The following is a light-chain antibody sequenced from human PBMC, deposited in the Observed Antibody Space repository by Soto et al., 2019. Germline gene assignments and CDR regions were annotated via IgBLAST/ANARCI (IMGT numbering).Light chain of an antibody. J-gene: IGKJ2*01. CDR3: QQYGRSGYT. CDR2: GAS. CDR1: QSVSSSY. Sequence: EIVLTQSPGTLSLSPGERATLSCRASQSVSSSYLAWYQQKPGQAPRLLIYGASSRATGIPDRFSGSGSGTDFTLTISRLEPEDFAVYSCQQYGRSGYTFGQGTKLEIK. V-gene: IGKV3-20*01.